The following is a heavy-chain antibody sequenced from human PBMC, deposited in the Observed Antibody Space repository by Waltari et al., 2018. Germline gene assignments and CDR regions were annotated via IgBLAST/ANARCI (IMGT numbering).Heavy chain of an antibody. Sequence: QVQLVQSGAEVKKPGASVKVSCKAPGYTFTGSYLHWVRQAPGQGLEWMGWINPHSGGTTYAQKFRGGVVVVCVVCFFVFFMELSRLRSDDTAVYYCARVEGRAGGPNDYGDSFDYWGQGTLVTVSS. D-gene: IGHD4-17*01. J-gene: IGHJ4*02. CDR1: GYTFTGSY. V-gene: IGHV1-2*02. CDR3: ARVEGRAGGPNDYGDSFDY. CDR2: INPHSGGT.